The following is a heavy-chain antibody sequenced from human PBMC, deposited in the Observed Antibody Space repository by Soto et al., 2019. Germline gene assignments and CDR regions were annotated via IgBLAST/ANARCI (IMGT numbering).Heavy chain of an antibody. CDR2: INSDGSST. J-gene: IGHJ3*02. CDR1: GFTFSSYW. D-gene: IGHD5-18*01. Sequence: GGSLRLSCAASGFTFSSYWMHWVRQAPGKGLVWVSRINSDGSSTNYADSVKGRFTISRDNAKNTLYRQMNSRRAEDTALYYCARGVVFGYIYGDAFDIWGQGTMVTVSS. CDR3: ARGVVFGYIYGDAFDI. V-gene: IGHV3-74*01.